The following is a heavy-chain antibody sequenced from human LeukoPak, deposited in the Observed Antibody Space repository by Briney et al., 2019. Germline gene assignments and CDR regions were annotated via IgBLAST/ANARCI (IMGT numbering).Heavy chain of an antibody. CDR2: INHSGST. CDR3: AREAVPSKAAWFDP. J-gene: IGHJ5*02. V-gene: IGHV4-34*01. Sequence: SETLSLTCAVYGGSFSGYDWSWIRRPPGKGLEWIGEINHSGSTNYNPSLKSRVTISVDTSKNQFSLKLSSVTAADTAVYYCAREAVPSKAAWFDPWGQGTLVTVSS. D-gene: IGHD6-25*01. CDR1: GGSFSGYD.